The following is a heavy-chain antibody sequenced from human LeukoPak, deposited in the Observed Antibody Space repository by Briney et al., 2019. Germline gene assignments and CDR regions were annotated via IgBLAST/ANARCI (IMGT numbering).Heavy chain of an antibody. CDR1: GGTFSSYA. D-gene: IGHD3-9*01. V-gene: IGHV1-69*13. Sequence: SVKVSCKASGGTFSSYAISWVRQAPGQGLEWMGGIIPIFGTANYAQKFQGRVTITADESTSTAYMELSSLRSEDTAVYYCAREPQHYDILTGHRGHWFDPWGQGTLVTVSS. CDR2: IIPIFGTA. J-gene: IGHJ5*02. CDR3: AREPQHYDILTGHRGHWFDP.